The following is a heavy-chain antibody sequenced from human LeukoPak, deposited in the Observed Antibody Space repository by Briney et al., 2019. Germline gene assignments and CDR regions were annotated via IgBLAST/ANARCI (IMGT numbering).Heavy chain of an antibody. V-gene: IGHV3-74*01. CDR3: ARAAASYYGMDV. D-gene: IGHD2-2*01. Sequence: PGGSLRLSCAASGFTFSSYWMHWVRQAPGEGLVWVSRINSDGSSTSYADSVKGRFTISRDNAKNTLYLQMNSLRAEDTAVYYCARAAASYYGMDVWGQGTTVTVSS. J-gene: IGHJ6*02. CDR2: INSDGSST. CDR1: GFTFSSYW.